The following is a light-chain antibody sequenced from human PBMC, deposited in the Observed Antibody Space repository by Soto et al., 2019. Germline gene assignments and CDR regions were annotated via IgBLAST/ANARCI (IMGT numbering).Light chain of an antibody. Sequence: DIQMTQSPSTLSAPAGDRVTITCRASQSISSWLAWYQHKPGKAPKLLIHDASNLDSGVPSRFSGSGSGTEFSLTISNLQPDDCATYYCQQDENYWTFGQGTRVEIK. CDR3: QQDENYWT. CDR2: DAS. CDR1: QSISSW. V-gene: IGKV1-5*01. J-gene: IGKJ1*01.